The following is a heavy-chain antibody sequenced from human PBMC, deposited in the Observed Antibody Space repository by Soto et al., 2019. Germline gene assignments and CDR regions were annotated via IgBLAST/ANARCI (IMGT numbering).Heavy chain of an antibody. CDR1: GYTFTSYA. D-gene: IGHD3-3*01. J-gene: IGHJ5*02. V-gene: IGHV1-3*01. CDR2: INAGNGNT. CDR3: AGSIFGVVIGPWLDP. Sequence: ASVKVPCKASGYTFTSYAMHWVRQAPGQRLEWMGWINAGNGNTKYSQKFQGRVTITRDTSASTAYMELSSLRSEDTAVYYCAGSIFGVVIGPWLDPWGQGTLVTVSS.